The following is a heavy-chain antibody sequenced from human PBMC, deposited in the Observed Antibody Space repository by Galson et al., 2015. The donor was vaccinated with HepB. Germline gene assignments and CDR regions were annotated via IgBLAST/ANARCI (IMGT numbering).Heavy chain of an antibody. CDR3: AKDSNTAMEEYYFDH. V-gene: IGHV3-30*18. Sequence: SLRLSCAASGFTFSSYGMHWVRQAPGKGLEWVAVISYDGSNKYYADSVKGRFTISRDNSKNTLYLQMNSLRAEDTAVYYCAKDSNTAMEEYYFDHWGQGTLVTVSS. CDR2: ISYDGSNK. CDR1: GFTFSSYG. D-gene: IGHD5-18*01. J-gene: IGHJ4*02.